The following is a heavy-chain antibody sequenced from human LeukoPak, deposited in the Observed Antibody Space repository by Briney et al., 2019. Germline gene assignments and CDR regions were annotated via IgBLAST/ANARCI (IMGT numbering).Heavy chain of an antibody. CDR1: GFTFSSCG. J-gene: IGHJ4*02. CDR2: ISYDGSNK. V-gene: IGHV3-30*18. Sequence: PGGSLRLSCAASGFTFSSCGMHWVRQAPGKGLEWVAVISYDGSNKYYADSVKGRSTISRDNSKNTLYLQMNSLRAEDTAVYYCAKDSPEYYFDYWGQGTLVTVSS. CDR3: AKDSPEYYFDY.